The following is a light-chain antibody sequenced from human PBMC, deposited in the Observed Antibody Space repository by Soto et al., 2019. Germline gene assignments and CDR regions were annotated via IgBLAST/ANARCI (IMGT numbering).Light chain of an antibody. V-gene: IGKV1-5*01. CDR2: DVS. Sequence: DIQLTQSPSTLSASVGDRVTITCRASQSINNWLAWYQQKPGKAPKLLIFDVSTLESGVPSRFSGSGSGTEFTLTISSLQPDXFATYYCQQSTFGQGTKLEIK. J-gene: IGKJ2*01. CDR3: QQST. CDR1: QSINNW.